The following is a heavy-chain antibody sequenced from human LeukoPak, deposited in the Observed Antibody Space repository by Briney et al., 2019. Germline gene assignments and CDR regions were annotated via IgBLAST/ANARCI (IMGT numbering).Heavy chain of an antibody. D-gene: IGHD3-3*01. CDR2: ISGSGSST. CDR3: AKDGSDYDFWSGYFGY. V-gene: IGHV3-23*01. Sequence: GGSLRLSCAASGFTFSSFGMHWVRQAPGKGLEWVSAISGSGSSTYYADSVKGRFTISRDNSKNTLYLQMNSLRAEDTAVYYCAKDGSDYDFWSGYFGYWGQGTLVTVSS. J-gene: IGHJ4*02. CDR1: GFTFSSFG.